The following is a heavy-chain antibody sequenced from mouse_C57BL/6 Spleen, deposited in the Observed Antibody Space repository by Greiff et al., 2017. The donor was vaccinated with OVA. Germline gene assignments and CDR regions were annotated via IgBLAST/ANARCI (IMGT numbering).Heavy chain of an antibody. Sequence: QVQLQQSGPELVKPGASVKISCKASGYAFSSSWMNWVKQRPGKGLEWIGRIYPGDGDTNYNGKFKGKATLTADKSSSTAYMQLRSLTSEDSAVDFCARRDSSGSFAYWGHGTLVTVSA. D-gene: IGHD3-2*02. CDR3: ARRDSSGSFAY. J-gene: IGHJ3*01. CDR2: IYPGDGDT. V-gene: IGHV1-82*01. CDR1: GYAFSSSW.